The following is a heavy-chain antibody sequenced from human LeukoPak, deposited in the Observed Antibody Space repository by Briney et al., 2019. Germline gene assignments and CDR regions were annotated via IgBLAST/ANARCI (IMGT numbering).Heavy chain of an antibody. Sequence: GGSLRLSCAASGFTFSSHGMSWVRQAPGKGLEWVSSISASGAYTYYTDSVKGRFTISRDNSKNTLYLQMNSLRAEDTAVYYCAKDVLMVYASYFDYWAREPWSPSPQ. CDR2: ISASGAYT. CDR1: GFTFSSHG. CDR3: AKDVLMVYASYFDY. J-gene: IGHJ4*02. V-gene: IGHV3-23*01. D-gene: IGHD2-8*01.